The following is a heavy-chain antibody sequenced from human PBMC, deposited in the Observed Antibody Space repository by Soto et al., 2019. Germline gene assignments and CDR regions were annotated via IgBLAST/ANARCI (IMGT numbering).Heavy chain of an antibody. D-gene: IGHD3-10*01. J-gene: IGHJ5*02. CDR1: GYTFTSYY. Sequence: QVQLVQSGAEVKKPGASVKVSCKASGYTFTSYYMHWVRQAPGQGLEWMGIINPSGGSTNYPKKFQGRVTMTRDTSTNTVYMELSSLRSEDTAVYYCARSNYLGSGGYPRWSYPWGQGTLVIVSS. V-gene: IGHV1-46*03. CDR2: INPSGGST. CDR3: ARSNYLGSGGYPRWSYP.